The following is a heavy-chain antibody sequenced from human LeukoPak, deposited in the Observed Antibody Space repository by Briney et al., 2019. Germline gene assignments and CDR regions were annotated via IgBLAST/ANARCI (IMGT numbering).Heavy chain of an antibody. CDR1: GFTFSSYW. D-gene: IGHD3-22*01. V-gene: IGHV3-74*01. CDR2: IKSDGST. Sequence: PGGSLRLSCAASGFTFSSYWMHRVRQAPGKGLVWVSRIKSDGSTRYADSVKGRFTISRDNAKNTVSLQMNSLRAEDTGVYYCARAPSEIGGYYPEYFRHWGQGTLVTVSP. CDR3: ARAPSEIGGYYPEYFRH. J-gene: IGHJ1*01.